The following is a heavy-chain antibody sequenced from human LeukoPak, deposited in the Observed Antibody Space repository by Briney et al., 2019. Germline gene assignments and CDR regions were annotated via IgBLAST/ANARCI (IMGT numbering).Heavy chain of an antibody. CDR3: AKGNLEPLRFLEWLLPTFDY. D-gene: IGHD3-3*01. J-gene: IGHJ4*02. CDR2: INSDLSST. V-gene: IGHV3-74*01. CDR1: GFTFRNYW. Sequence: GGSLRLSCAASGFTFRNYWMHWVRQAPGKGLVWVSRINSDLSSTTYADSVKGRFTISRDNAKNTLYLQMNSLRAEDTAVYYCAKGNLEPLRFLEWLLPTFDYWGQGTLVTVSS.